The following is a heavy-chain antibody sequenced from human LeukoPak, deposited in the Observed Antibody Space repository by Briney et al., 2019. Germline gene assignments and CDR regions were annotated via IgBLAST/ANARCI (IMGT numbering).Heavy chain of an antibody. CDR1: EFSFSNFA. CDR3: ARDLMAYGSGSYFGY. J-gene: IGHJ4*02. V-gene: IGHV3-23*01. CDR2: VSGSASNT. Sequence: PGGSLRLSCAASEFSFSNFAMSWVRQAPGKGLEWVSTVSGSASNTYYADSVKGRFTVSRDNSKNTLYLQMNSLRAEDTAVYYCARDLMAYGSGSYFGYWGQGTLVTVSS. D-gene: IGHD3-10*01.